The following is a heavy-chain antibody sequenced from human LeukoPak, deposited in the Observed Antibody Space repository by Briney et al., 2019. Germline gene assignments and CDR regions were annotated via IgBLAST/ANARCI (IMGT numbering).Heavy chain of an antibody. CDR1: GGSINNYY. V-gene: IGHV4-4*07. CDR3: ARESVQRNISGWPYYYYYYGMDV. J-gene: IGHJ6*02. Sequence: PSETLSLTCTVSGGSINNYYWSWIRQPAGKGLEWIGRIYTSGSTNYNPSLKSRVTMSVDMSKTQFSLKLTAVTAADTAMYCCARESVQRNISGWPYYYYYYGMDVWGQGTTVTVSS. CDR2: IYTSGST. D-gene: IGHD6-19*01.